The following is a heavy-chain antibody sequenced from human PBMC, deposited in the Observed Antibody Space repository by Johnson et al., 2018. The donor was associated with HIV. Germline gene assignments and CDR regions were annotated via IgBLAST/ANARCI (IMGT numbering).Heavy chain of an antibody. V-gene: IGHV3-66*02. J-gene: IGHJ3*02. Sequence: VQLVESGGGVVRPGRSLRLSCAASGFTFSDYYMSWIRQAPGKGLEWVSVIYSGGSTYYADSVKGRFTISRDNSKNTLYRQMNSLSAEDTVVYYWSSDLTLWKARGDAFDIWGQGTMVTVSS. CDR1: GFTFSDYY. CDR2: IYSGGST. CDR3: SSDLTLWKARGDAFDI. D-gene: IGHD3-10*01.